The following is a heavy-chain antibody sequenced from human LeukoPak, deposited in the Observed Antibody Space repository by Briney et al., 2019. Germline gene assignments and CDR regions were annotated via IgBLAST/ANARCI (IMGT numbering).Heavy chain of an antibody. J-gene: IGHJ6*03. CDR1: GGSISSYY. D-gene: IGHD2-2*01. Sequence: PSETLSLTCTISGGSISSYYWSWIRQPAGKGLEWIGRIYTSGSTNYNPSLKSRVIMSVDTSKNQFSLKLSSVTAADTAVYYCARDQGQLLSGPTMGYYYYMDVWGKGTTVTVSS. V-gene: IGHV4-4*07. CDR2: IYTSGST. CDR3: ARDQGQLLSGPTMGYYYYMDV.